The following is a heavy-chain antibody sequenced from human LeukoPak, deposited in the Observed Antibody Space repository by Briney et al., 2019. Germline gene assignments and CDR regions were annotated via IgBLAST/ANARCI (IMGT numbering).Heavy chain of an antibody. CDR2: MYYSGNT. J-gene: IGHJ4*02. V-gene: IGHV4-59*01. CDR3: ARGKYYFDY. CDR1: VDSISGYY. Sequence: SETPSLTCTVSVDSISGYYWSWIRQPPGKGLEWIGYMYYSGNTNYNPSLKSRLTTSLDTSKNQFSLKLSSVTAADTAVYYCARGKYYFDYWGQGTLVTVSS.